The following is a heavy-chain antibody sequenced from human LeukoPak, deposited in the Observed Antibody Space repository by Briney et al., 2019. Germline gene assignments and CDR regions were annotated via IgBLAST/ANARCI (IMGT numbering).Heavy chain of an antibody. V-gene: IGHV3-23*01. CDR3: AKDRSYGLDV. J-gene: IGHJ6*02. Sequence: PGGSLRLSCAASGFTFSSYAMSWVRQAPGKGLEWVSAISGSGGSTYYADSVKGRFTISRDNSKNTLYLQMNGLRVEDSALYYCAKDRSYGLDVWGQGTTVTVSS. CDR2: ISGSGGST. CDR1: GFTFSSYA.